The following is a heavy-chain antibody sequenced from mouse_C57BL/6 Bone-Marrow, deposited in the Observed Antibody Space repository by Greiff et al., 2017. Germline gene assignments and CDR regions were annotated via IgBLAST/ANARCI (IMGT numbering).Heavy chain of an antibody. Sequence: EVKLQESGGGLVQPGESLKLSCESNEYEFPSHDMSWVRKTPEKRLELVAAINSDGGSTYYPDTMERRFIISRDNTKKTLYLQMSSLRSEDTALYYCARASSLYYAMDYWGQGTSVTVSS. CDR2: INSDGGST. CDR3: ARASSLYYAMDY. V-gene: IGHV5-2*01. CDR1: EYEFPSHD. J-gene: IGHJ4*01. D-gene: IGHD6-1*01.